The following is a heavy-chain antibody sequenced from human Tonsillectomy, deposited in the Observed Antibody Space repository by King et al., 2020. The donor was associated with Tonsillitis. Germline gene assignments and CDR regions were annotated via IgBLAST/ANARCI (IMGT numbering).Heavy chain of an antibody. D-gene: IGHD3-10*01. CDR2: IRVYNVNT. V-gene: IGHV1-18*01. J-gene: IGHJ4*02. CDR1: GYTFTSYG. CDR3: ARHAWFGELFLHFDY. Sequence: VQLVQSGAEVKKPGASVKVSCQTSGYTFTSYGIGWVRQAPGQGREWMGWIRVYNVNTNYAQKFQGRVTMTTDTSTSTAYMELRCLRSDDTAMYYCARHAWFGELFLHFDYWGQGTLVTVSS.